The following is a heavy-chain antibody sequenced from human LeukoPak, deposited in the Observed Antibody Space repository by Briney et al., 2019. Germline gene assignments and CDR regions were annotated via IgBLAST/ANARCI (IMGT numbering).Heavy chain of an antibody. CDR3: ARDPSSGWLFFDY. V-gene: IGHV3-48*02. Sequence: PGGSLRLSCAASGFTFSSYSMNWVRQAPGKGLEWVSYISSSSSTIYYADSVKGRFTISRDNAKNPLYLQMNSLRDEDTAVYYCARDPSSGWLFFDYWGQGTLVTVSS. J-gene: IGHJ4*02. D-gene: IGHD6-19*01. CDR1: GFTFSSYS. CDR2: ISSSSSTI.